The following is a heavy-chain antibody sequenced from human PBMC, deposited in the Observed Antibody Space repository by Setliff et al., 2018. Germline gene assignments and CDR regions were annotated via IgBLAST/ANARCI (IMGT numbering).Heavy chain of an antibody. CDR1: GGTFSDNA. V-gene: IGHV1-69*13. CDR2: IIATVGGV. D-gene: IGHD4-4*01. Sequence: PSVKVSCKTSGGTFSDNAMSWVRQAPGQGPEWMGGIIATVGGVSYAQKFQGRVTITADESTTTVYMELSSLTSEGTAMYYCARDPRDVYRRGGDCWGPGTLVTVSS. J-gene: IGHJ4*02. CDR3: ARDPRDVYRRGGDC.